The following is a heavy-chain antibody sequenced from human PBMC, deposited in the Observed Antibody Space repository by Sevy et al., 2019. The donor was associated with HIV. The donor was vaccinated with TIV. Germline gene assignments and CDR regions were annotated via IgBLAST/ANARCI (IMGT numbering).Heavy chain of an antibody. Sequence: GGSLRLSCVVSGYSFSSYAISWVRQAPGKGLEWVSTINGRGGSTYYADSVKGRFTISRDNPKNTLFLQMINLRVDDTTLYYCARPSPRRAAAGAAFYDNWGQGTLVTVSS. V-gene: IGHV3-23*01. J-gene: IGHJ4*02. CDR2: INGRGGST. D-gene: IGHD6-13*01. CDR1: GYSFSSYA. CDR3: ARPSPRRAAAGAAFYDN.